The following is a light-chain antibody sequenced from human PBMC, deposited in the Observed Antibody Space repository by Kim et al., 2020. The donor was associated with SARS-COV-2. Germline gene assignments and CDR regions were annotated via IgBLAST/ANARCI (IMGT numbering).Light chain of an antibody. CDR1: QSLGNW. Sequence: SAAVGDRVTITCRASQSLGNWLAWYQQKPGKTPNLLIYDASSLESGVPSRFSGSGSATEFTLTISSLQPDDFATYYCQQYNDYPLTFGGGTKLEI. J-gene: IGKJ4*01. V-gene: IGKV1-5*01. CDR3: QQYNDYPLT. CDR2: DAS.